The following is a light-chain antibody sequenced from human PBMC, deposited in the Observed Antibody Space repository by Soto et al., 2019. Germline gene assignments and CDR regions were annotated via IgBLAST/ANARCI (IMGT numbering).Light chain of an antibody. Sequence: QSVLTQPVSVSGSPGQSITISCTGTTSDVGGYSFVSWYQLHPGKAPKLMIYEVSNRPSGVSNRFSGSKSGNTASLTISGLQAEDESDYYSSSYTTSGTRVFGTGTKVTVL. CDR1: TSDVGGYSF. CDR3: SSYTTSGTRV. CDR2: EVS. J-gene: IGLJ1*01. V-gene: IGLV2-14*01.